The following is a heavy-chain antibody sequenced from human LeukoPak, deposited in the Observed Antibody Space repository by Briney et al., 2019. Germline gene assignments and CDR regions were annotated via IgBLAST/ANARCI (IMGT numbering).Heavy chain of an antibody. CDR1: GYTFTSYA. Sequence: ASVKVSCKASGYTFTSYAMNWVRQAPGQGLEWMGWINTNTGNPTYAQGFTGRFVFSLDTSVSTAYLQISSLKAEDTAVYYCATGSSTSYYYGMDVWGQGTTVTVSS. V-gene: IGHV7-4-1*02. CDR3: ATGSSTSYYYGMDV. J-gene: IGHJ6*02. D-gene: IGHD2-2*01. CDR2: INTNTGNP.